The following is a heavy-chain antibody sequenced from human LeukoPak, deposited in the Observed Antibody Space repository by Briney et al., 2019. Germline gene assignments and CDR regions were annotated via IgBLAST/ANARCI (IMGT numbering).Heavy chain of an antibody. CDR3: ARAVTIFVNHASGSGAYHYYMGV. CDR1: GYTFTSYD. Sequence: ASVKVSCKASGYTFTSYDINWIRQAPGQGLEWMGWISAYHGSTNYAQKLLGRVTMTRDTSTNTAYMDLTSLSSDDTAVYYCARAVTIFVNHASGSGAYHYYMGVWGKGTTVTISS. CDR2: ISAYHGST. V-gene: IGHV1-18*01. J-gene: IGHJ6*03. D-gene: IGHD3-10*01.